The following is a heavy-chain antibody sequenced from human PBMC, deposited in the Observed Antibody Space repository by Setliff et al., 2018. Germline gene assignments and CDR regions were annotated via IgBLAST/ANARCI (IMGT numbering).Heavy chain of an antibody. Sequence: ASVKVSCKASGYTFTSYYMHWVRQAPGQGLEWMGIINPSGGSTSYAQKFQGRVTMTRDTSTSTVYMELSSLRSEDTAVYYCATPGQQLVRLDRFDPWGQGTLVTVSS. CDR2: INPSGGST. CDR3: ATPGQQLVRLDRFDP. V-gene: IGHV1-46*01. CDR1: GYTFTSYY. J-gene: IGHJ5*02. D-gene: IGHD6-13*01.